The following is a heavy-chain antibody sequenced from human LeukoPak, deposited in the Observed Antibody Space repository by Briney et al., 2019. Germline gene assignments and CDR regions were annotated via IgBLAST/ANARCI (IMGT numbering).Heavy chain of an antibody. J-gene: IGHJ4*02. V-gene: IGHV3-48*04. D-gene: IGHD6-19*01. CDR3: AREPVALLPLDY. CDR1: GFTFSSYG. Sequence: PGGSLRLSCAASGFTFSSYGMHWVRQAPGKGLEWVSYITRSSNTIYYADSVKGRFTISRDNAKNSLYLQMNSLRVEDTAVYYCAREPVALLPLDYWGQGTLVTVSS. CDR2: ITRSSNTI.